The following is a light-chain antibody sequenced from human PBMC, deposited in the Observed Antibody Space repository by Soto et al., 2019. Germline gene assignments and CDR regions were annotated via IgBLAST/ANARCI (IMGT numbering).Light chain of an antibody. Sequence: QSALTQPASVSGSPGQSITISCTGTSSDVGGYNYVSWYQQHPGKVPKLMIYEVSNRPSGVSNRFSGSKSGNTASLTISGLQAEDEADYYCSSYTSSSTYVFGIGTKVTVL. V-gene: IGLV2-14*01. J-gene: IGLJ1*01. CDR2: EVS. CDR1: SSDVGGYNY. CDR3: SSYTSSSTYV.